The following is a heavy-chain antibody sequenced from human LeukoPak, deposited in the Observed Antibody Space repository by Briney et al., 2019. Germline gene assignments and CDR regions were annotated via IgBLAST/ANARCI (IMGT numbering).Heavy chain of an antibody. J-gene: IGHJ3*02. CDR1: GYTFTSYG. CDR3: AREYYYDSSGYSALYAFDI. D-gene: IGHD3-22*01. Sequence: ASVKVSCKASGYTFTSYGISWVRQAPGQGLEWMGWISAYNGNTNYAQKLQGRVTMTTDTSTSTAYMELSSLRSEDTAVYYCAREYYYDSSGYSALYAFDIWGQGTMVTVSS. CDR2: ISAYNGNT. V-gene: IGHV1-18*01.